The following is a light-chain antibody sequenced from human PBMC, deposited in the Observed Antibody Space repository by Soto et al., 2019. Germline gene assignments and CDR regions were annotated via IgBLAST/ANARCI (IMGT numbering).Light chain of an antibody. CDR3: QQRNVWPPIT. CDR2: DAS. V-gene: IGKV3-11*01. J-gene: IGKJ5*01. Sequence: EVVLTQSPATLSLSPGERATRSCRASQSVRTSLAWYQHKPGQAPRLVIYDASLRANGVPARFGGSGSGTDFTLTIKSLEPEDFAVYYCQQRNVWPPITFGQGTRLEIK. CDR1: QSVRTS.